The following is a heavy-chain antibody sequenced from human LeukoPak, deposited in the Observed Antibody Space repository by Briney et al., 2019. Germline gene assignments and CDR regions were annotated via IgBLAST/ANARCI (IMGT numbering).Heavy chain of an antibody. CDR3: ARDHGFPYSSSGAWDY. D-gene: IGHD6-6*01. CDR1: GYTFTGYG. J-gene: IGHJ4*02. Sequence: ASVKVSCKASGYTFTGYGISWVRQAPGQGLEWMGWISAYNGNTNYAQKLQGRVTMTTDTSTSTAYMELRSLRSDDTAVYYCARDHGFPYSSSGAWDYWGQGALVTVSS. CDR2: ISAYNGNT. V-gene: IGHV1-18*01.